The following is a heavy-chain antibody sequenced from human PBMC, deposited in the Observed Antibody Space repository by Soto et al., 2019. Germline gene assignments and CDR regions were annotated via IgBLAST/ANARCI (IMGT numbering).Heavy chain of an antibody. J-gene: IGHJ6*04. Sequence: SETLSLTCSVSGYSISSGYYWGWIRQPPGKGLEWIGSIYHSGSTYYNPSLKSRVTISVDTSKNQFSLKLSSVTAADTAVYYWARYRFKSWLGHRESMAFWGNRSAGTVAA. CDR3: ARYRFKSWLGHRESMAF. CDR2: IYHSGST. CDR1: GYSISSGYY. D-gene: IGHD5-12*01. V-gene: IGHV4-38-2*01.